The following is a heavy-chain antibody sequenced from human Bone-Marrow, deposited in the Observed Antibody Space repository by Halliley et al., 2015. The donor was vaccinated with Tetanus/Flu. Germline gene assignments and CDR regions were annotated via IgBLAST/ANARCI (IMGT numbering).Heavy chain of an antibody. V-gene: IGHV4-39*01. CDR2: IDKSGSA. J-gene: IGHJ4*02. D-gene: IGHD3-10*01. CDR3: ARRGLSFDS. Sequence: KGREFIGSIDKSGSAYYNPALQGRVTISVDTSKNQFSLKVTSVIAADTAVYYCARRGLSFDSWGQGTLVTVSS.